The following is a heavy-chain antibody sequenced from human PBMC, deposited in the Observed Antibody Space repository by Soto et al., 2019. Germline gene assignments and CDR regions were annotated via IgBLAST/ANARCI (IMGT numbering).Heavy chain of an antibody. V-gene: IGHV4-30-4*01. CDR3: ARVGYGDYGRGYYFDF. CDR1: GASIRAGDYY. CDR2: IDYTGGT. D-gene: IGHD4-17*01. Sequence: SETLSLTCSVSGASIRAGDYYWSWLRQPPGKGPEWIGIIDYTGGTHYNPTLTGPVSMSVDTSANQFSLKVNFVTAADSAVYYCARVGYGDYGRGYYFDFWGPGILVTVSS. J-gene: IGHJ4*02.